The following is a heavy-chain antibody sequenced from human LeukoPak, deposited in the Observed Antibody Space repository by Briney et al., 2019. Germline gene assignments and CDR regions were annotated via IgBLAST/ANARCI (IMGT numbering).Heavy chain of an antibody. D-gene: IGHD1-26*01. CDR2: INHSGST. V-gene: IGHV4-39*07. CDR3: ARLVGATKADYYYYYMDV. Sequence: RTSETLSLTCTVSGDSISSGDYYWSWIRQPPGKGLEWIGEINHSGSTNYNPSLKSRVTISVDTSKNQFSLKLSSVTAADTAVYYCARLVGATKADYYYYYMDVWGKGTTVTISS. CDR1: GDSISSGDYY. J-gene: IGHJ6*03.